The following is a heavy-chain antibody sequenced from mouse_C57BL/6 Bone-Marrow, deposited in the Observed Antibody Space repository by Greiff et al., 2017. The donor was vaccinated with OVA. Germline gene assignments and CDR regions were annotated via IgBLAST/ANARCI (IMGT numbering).Heavy chain of an antibody. J-gene: IGHJ3*01. CDR1: GFTFNTYA. CDR3: VRDRSYDGYFLFAY. D-gene: IGHD2-3*01. CDR2: IRSKSSNYAT. V-gene: IGHV10-3*01. Sequence: EVQLVESGGGLVQPKGSLKLSCAASGFTFNTYAMHWVRQAPGKGLEWVARIRSKSSNYATYYADSVKDRFTISRNDSQSMLYLQMNNLKTEDTAMYYCVRDRSYDGYFLFAYWGQGTLVTVSA.